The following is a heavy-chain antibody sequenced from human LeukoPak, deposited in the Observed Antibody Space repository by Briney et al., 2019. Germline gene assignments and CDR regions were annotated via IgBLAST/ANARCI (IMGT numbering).Heavy chain of an antibody. V-gene: IGHV3-30*18. Sequence: PGGSLRLSCAASGFTFSSYGMHWVRQAPGKGLEWVAVISYDGSNKYYADSVKGRFTISRDNSKNTLYLQMNSLRAEDTAVYYCAKDYPYCFDYWGQGTLVTVSS. CDR3: AKDYPYCFDY. D-gene: IGHD3-16*02. J-gene: IGHJ4*02. CDR1: GFTFSSYG. CDR2: ISYDGSNK.